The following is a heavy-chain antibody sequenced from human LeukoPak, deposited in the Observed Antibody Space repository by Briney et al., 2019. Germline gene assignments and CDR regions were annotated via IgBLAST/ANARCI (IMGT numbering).Heavy chain of an antibody. V-gene: IGHV1-69*05. J-gene: IGHJ6*03. CDR3: ARDDLTTKAHYYMDV. D-gene: IGHD4-11*01. Sequence: GASVKVSCKASGGTFSSYAISWVRQAPGQGLEWMGGIIPIFGTANYAQKFQGRVTITTDESTSTAYMELSSLRSEDTAVYYCARDDLTTKAHYYMDVWAKGPRSPSP. CDR1: GGTFSSYA. CDR2: IIPIFGTA.